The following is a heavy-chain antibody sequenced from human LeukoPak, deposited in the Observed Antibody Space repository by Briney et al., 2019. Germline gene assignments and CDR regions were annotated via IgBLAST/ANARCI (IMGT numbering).Heavy chain of an antibody. CDR3: ALGYSGYDWDYYFDY. J-gene: IGHJ4*02. D-gene: IGHD5-12*01. Sequence: GGSLRLSCAASGFTFSSYAMHWVRQAPGKGLEWVAVISYDGSNKYYADSVKGRFTISRDNSKNTLYLQMNSLRAEDTAVYYCALGYSGYDWDYYFDYWGQGTLVTVSS. CDR2: ISYDGSNK. CDR1: GFTFSSYA. V-gene: IGHV3-30-3*01.